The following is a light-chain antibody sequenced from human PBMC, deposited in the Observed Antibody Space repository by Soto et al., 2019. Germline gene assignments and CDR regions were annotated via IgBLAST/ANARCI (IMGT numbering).Light chain of an antibody. J-gene: IGKJ1*01. CDR1: QSVSSN. V-gene: IGKV3-15*01. CDR3: QQYNNWPPWT. Sequence: EIVMTQSPATLFVSPGERATLSCRASQSVSSNLAWYQQKPGQAPRLLIYGASTRATGIPARFSGSGSGTEFTLTISSLQSEDFAVYYCQQYNNWPPWTFGQGTRWISN. CDR2: GAS.